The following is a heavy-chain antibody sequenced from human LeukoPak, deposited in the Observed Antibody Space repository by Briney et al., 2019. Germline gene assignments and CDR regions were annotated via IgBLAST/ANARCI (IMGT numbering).Heavy chain of an antibody. J-gene: IGHJ4*02. V-gene: IGHV4-61*08. CDR3: ARIFDV. Sequence: SETLSLTCTLSGASFRSGGQYWGWIRQTPGKGLEWIGDIFYDGKTNYNPSLKSRVTISLDTSRSQFSLRLSSVTASDTGVYYCARIFDVWGRGTLVTVSS. CDR2: IFYDGKT. CDR1: GASFRSGGQY.